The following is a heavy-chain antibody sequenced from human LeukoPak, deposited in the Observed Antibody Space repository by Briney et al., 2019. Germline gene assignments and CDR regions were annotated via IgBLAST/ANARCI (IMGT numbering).Heavy chain of an antibody. V-gene: IGHV3-7*01. CDR1: GFTFSDYY. CDR2: IKQDGSEK. J-gene: IGHJ4*02. CDR3: ARDSSSTYYFDS. D-gene: IGHD6-6*01. Sequence: GGSLRLSCAASGFTFSDYYMSWVRQAPGKGLEWVANIKQDGSEKYYVDSVKGRLTISRDNAKNSLYLQMNNLRAEDTAVYYCARDSSSTYYFDSWGQGTLVTVSS.